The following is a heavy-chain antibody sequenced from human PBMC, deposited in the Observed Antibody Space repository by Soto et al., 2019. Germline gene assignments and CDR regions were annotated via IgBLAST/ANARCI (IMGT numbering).Heavy chain of an antibody. CDR2: IWYDGSNK. V-gene: IGHV3-33*01. J-gene: IGHJ6*02. CDR1: GFTFSSYG. D-gene: IGHD6-19*01. CDR3: AIKQWLVPGYYYGMDV. Sequence: GGSLRLSCAASGFTFSSYGMHWVRQAPGKGLEWVAVIWYDGSNKYYADSVKGRFTISRDNSKNTLYLQMNSLRAEDTAVYYCAIKQWLVPGYYYGMDVWGQGTTVTVPS.